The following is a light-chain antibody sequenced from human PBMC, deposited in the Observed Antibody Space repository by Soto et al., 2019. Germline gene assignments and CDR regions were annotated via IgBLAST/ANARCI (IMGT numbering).Light chain of an antibody. J-gene: IGKJ4*01. CDR3: QQRSDWPST. CDR2: DAS. CDR1: QSVSSY. V-gene: IGKV3-11*01. Sequence: EIVLTQSPATLSLSPGNRATLSCRASQSVSSYLAWYQQKPGQAPRLLIYDASTRATGNPARFSGSGSGTDFTLTITGLEPEDFAVYYCQQRSDWPSTFGGGTKVEIK.